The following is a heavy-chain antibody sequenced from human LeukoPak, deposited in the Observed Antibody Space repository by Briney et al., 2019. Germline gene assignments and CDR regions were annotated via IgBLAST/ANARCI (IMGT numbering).Heavy chain of an antibody. J-gene: IGHJ4*02. CDR3: AKDIVGSAMTGIDY. CDR1: GGTFSSYA. V-gene: IGHV1-69*13. Sequence: SVKVSCKASGGTFSSYAISWVRQAPGQGLEWMGGIIPIFGTANYAQKFQGRVTITADESTSTAYMELSSLRPEDTALYYCAKDIVGSAMTGIDYWGQGTLVTVSS. D-gene: IGHD1-1*01. CDR2: IIPIFGTA.